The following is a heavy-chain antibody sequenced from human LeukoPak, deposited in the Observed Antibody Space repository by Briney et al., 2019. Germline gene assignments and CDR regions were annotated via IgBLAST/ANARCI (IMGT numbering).Heavy chain of an antibody. CDR1: GFTFSNYA. CDR2: ISTNGGAT. D-gene: IGHD4-17*01. CDR3: ARPPTMTTWVVDS. V-gene: IGHV3-23*01. J-gene: IGHJ4*02. Sequence: GSLRLSCAASGFTFSNYAMNWVRQAPGKGLEWVSAISTNGGATYYADSVKGRLTISRDNSKNILYLQIDSLRPEDTAVYYCARPPTMTTWVVDSWGQGTLITVSS.